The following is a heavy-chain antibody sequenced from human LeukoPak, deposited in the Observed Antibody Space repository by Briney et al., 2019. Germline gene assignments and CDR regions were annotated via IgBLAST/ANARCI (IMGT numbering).Heavy chain of an antibody. D-gene: IGHD6-19*01. Sequence: GGSLRLSCAASGFTVSSDYMSWVRQAPGKGLKWVSVIYNAGRTYYADSVKGRFTISRDNSKNTLYLQMNSLRAEDTAVYYCARDRGSYSSGWYYQDWGQGTLVTVSS. CDR3: ARDRGSYSSGWYYQD. CDR1: GFTVSSDY. J-gene: IGHJ4*02. CDR2: IYNAGRT. V-gene: IGHV3-53*01.